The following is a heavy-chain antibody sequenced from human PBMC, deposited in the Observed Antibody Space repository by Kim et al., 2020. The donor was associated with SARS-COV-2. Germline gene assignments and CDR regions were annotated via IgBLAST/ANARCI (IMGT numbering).Heavy chain of an antibody. Sequence: GGSLRLSCAASGFTLRTYDMNWVRQAPGKGLEWVSFIGPGGRTTYYADSVKGRFTISRDNSKNTLYLQMNSLRAEDTAVYYCAKGITVRSGWYYFDYWGQGTLVTVSS. CDR2: IGPGGRTT. CDR1: GFTLRTYD. J-gene: IGHJ4*02. V-gene: IGHV3-23*01. D-gene: IGHD6-19*01. CDR3: AKGITVRSGWYYFDY.